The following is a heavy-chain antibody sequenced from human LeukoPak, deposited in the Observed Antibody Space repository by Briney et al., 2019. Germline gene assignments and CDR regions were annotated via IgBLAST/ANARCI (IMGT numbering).Heavy chain of an antibody. Sequence: PGGSLRLSCIVSGFTLSDYYMNWIRQAPGKGLEWISYISVSGNTIYYADSVEGRFTISRDNAKNSLYLQMNSLRAEDTALYHCARANYCSSTSCFIFEYWGQGTLVTVSS. CDR1: GFTLSDYY. CDR2: ISVSGNTI. D-gene: IGHD2-2*01. J-gene: IGHJ4*02. CDR3: ARANYCSSTSCFIFEY. V-gene: IGHV3-11*01.